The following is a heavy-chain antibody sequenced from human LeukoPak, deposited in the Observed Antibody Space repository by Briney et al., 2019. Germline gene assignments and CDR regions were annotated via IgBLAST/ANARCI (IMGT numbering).Heavy chain of an antibody. D-gene: IGHD1-26*01. CDR1: GFPFSNYW. V-gene: IGHV3-74*01. CDR3: ARVSSGRYFGYYYYYMDV. Sequence: GSLRLSCAASGFPFSNYWMHWVRQAPGKGLVWVSRINSDGSSTSYAASVKGRFTISRENAKNTLYLQMNSLRAEDTAVYYCARVSSGRYFGYYYYYMDVWGKGTTVTVSS. CDR2: INSDGSST. J-gene: IGHJ6*03.